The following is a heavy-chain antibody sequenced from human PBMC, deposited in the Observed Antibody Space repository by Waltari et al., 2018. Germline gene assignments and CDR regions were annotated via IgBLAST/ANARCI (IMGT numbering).Heavy chain of an antibody. Sequence: QVQLQESGPGLVKPSETLSLTCTVSGGSISSYYWSWIRQPPGKGLEWIGYIYSSGTTNNNPALKSRVTISVDTSKNQFSLKLSSVTAADTAVYYCARGGPTIFGVLNTKRFDYWGQGTLVTVSS. J-gene: IGHJ4*02. CDR2: IYSSGTT. CDR3: ARGGPTIFGVLNTKRFDY. V-gene: IGHV4-59*01. D-gene: IGHD3-3*01. CDR1: GGSISSYY.